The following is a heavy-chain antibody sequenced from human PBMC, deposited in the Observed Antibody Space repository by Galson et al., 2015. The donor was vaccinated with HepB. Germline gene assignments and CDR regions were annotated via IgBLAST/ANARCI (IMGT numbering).Heavy chain of an antibody. D-gene: IGHD3-10*01. CDR2: IIPILGIA. Sequence: SVKVSCKASGGTFSSYAISWVRQAPGQGLEWMGRIIPILGIANYAQKFQGRVTITADRSTSTAYMELSSLRSEDTAVYYCAAYYYGSGSYPIDYWGQGTLVTVSS. V-gene: IGHV1-69*04. CDR3: AAYYYGSGSYPIDY. CDR1: GGTFSSYA. J-gene: IGHJ4*02.